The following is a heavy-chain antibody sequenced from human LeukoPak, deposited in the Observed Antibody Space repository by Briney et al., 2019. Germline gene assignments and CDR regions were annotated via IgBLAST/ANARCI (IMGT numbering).Heavy chain of an antibody. Sequence: PSETLSLTCTVSGGSISSYYWSWIRQPPGKGLEWIGYIYYSRSTNYNPSLESRVTISVDTSKNQFSLKLSSVTAADTAVYYCARVDPDSSSTLEVFDYWGQGTLVTVSS. CDR2: IYYSRST. J-gene: IGHJ4*02. D-gene: IGHD6-6*01. CDR1: GGSISSYY. CDR3: ARVDPDSSSTLEVFDY. V-gene: IGHV4-59*01.